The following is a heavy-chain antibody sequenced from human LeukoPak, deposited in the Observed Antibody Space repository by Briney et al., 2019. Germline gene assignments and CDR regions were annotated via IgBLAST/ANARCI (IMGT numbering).Heavy chain of an antibody. J-gene: IGHJ5*02. V-gene: IGHV4-39*01. CDR2: IYYSGST. D-gene: IGHD6-19*01. Sequence: KASETLSLTCTVSGGSISSSSYYWGWIRQPPGKGLEWIGSIYYSGSTYYNPSLKSRVTISVDTSKNQFSLKLSSVTAADTAVYYCARPKMNSGWFDPWGQGTLVTVSS. CDR3: ARPKMNSGWFDP. CDR1: GGSISSSSYY.